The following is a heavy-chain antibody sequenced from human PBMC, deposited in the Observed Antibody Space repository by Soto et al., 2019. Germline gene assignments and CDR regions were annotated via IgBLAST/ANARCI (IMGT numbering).Heavy chain of an antibody. Sequence: LRLSCAGSGVTFRGYAVHWGRQTPGKGLEWVTVISDDGSKTYYADSVKGRISVSRDDSTNMGFLPISSLRSEATAVYPCAIAYQLTYYFDDWGPGTPVTVSS. CDR1: GVTFRGYA. CDR3: AIAYQLTYYFDD. J-gene: IGHJ4*02. CDR2: ISDDGSKT. V-gene: IGHV3-30*14. D-gene: IGHD3-9*01.